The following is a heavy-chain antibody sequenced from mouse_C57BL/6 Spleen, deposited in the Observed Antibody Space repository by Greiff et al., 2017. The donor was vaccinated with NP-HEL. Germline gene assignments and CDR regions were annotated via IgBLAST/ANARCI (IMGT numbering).Heavy chain of an antibody. CDR2: ISSGGSYT. J-gene: IGHJ2*01. D-gene: IGHD1-1*01. CDR3: ARRISTTVVVDYFDY. Sequence: EVQGVESGGDLVKPGGSLKLSCAASGFTFSSYGMSWVRQTPDKRLEWVATISSGGSYTYYPDSVKGRFTISRDNAKNTLYLQMSSLKSEDTAMYYCARRISTTVVVDYFDYWGQGTTLTVSS. CDR1: GFTFSSYG. V-gene: IGHV5-6*01.